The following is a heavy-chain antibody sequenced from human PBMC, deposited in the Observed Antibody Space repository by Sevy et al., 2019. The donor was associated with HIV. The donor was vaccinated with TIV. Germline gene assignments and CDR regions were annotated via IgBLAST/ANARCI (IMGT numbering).Heavy chain of an antibody. J-gene: IGHJ4*02. CDR2: ISKSGITT. D-gene: IGHD7-27*01. CDR3: AREENRELGTIPLDS. CDR1: GFTFSHHN. V-gene: IGHV3-48*02. Sequence: GGSLRLSCAASGFTFSHHNMNWVRQAPGKGLEWISYISKSGITTYFADSVRGRFTISRDNAKNSLFLEMHSLTDEDTAVYYCAREENRELGTIPLDSWGRGIQVTVS.